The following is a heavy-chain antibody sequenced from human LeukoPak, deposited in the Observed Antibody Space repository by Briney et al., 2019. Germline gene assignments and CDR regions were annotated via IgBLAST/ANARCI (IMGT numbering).Heavy chain of an antibody. CDR1: GGSISSGSYY. CDR3: ARGTLWFGERLDY. J-gene: IGHJ4*02. D-gene: IGHD3-10*01. V-gene: IGHV4-61*02. CDR2: IYTSGST. Sequence: SETLSLTCTVSGGSISSGSYYWSWIRQHAGKGLEWIGRIYTSGSTNYNPSLKSRVTISVDTSKNQFSLKLSSVTAADTAVYYCARGTLWFGERLDYWGQGTLVTVSS.